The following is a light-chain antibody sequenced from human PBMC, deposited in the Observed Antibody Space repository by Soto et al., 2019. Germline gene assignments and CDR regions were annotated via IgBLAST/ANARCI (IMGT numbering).Light chain of an antibody. CDR1: PGVSSY. CDR2: DTS. J-gene: IGKJ1*01. CDR3: QQRSDWPWT. Sequence: EIVLTQSPATLSLSPGERATLSCRASPGVSSYLAWYQQKPGQAPRLLLYDTSNRATGIPARFSGSGSGTDFTLTISSLEPEDFAVYYCQQRSDWPWTFDQGTKVEIK. V-gene: IGKV3-11*01.